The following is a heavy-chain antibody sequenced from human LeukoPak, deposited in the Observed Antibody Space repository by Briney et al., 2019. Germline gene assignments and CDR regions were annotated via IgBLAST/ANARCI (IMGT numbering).Heavy chain of an antibody. V-gene: IGHV1-2*04. J-gene: IGHJ4*02. CDR1: GYTFTGYY. CDR3: ASSLSRGLFYFDY. CDR2: INPNSGGT. Sequence: ASVKVSCKASGYTFTGYYMHWVRQAPGQGLEWMGWINPNSGGTNYAQKFQGWVTMTRDTSISTAYMELSRLRSDDTAVYYCASSLSRGLFYFDYWGQGTLVTVSS.